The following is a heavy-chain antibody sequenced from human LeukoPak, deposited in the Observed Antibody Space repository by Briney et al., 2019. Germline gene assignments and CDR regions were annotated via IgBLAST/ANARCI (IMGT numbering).Heavy chain of an antibody. CDR3: AKDLRLRSGWYGAFDI. D-gene: IGHD6-19*01. Sequence: PGGTLSLSCEASGFTFSSFAMSWVRQAPGKGLEWVSGVSGSGDSTYSAESVKGRFSISRDNPKNALYLQMNGLRAEDTAVYYCAKDLRLRSGWYGAFDIWGEGTMVSVST. V-gene: IGHV3-23*01. J-gene: IGHJ3*02. CDR1: GFTFSSFA. CDR2: VSGSGDST.